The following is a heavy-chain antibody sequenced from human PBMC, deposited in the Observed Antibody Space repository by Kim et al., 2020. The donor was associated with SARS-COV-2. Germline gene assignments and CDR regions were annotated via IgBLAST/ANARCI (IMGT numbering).Heavy chain of an antibody. Sequence: ASVKVSCKASGYTFTSYAMNWVRQAPGQGLEWMGWINTNTGNPTYAQGFTGRFVFSLDTSVSTAYLQISSLKAEDTAVYYCARDREVRGVISYYYYYMDVWGKGTTVTVSS. V-gene: IGHV7-4-1*02. CDR3: ARDREVRGVISYYYYYMDV. CDR2: INTNTGNP. CDR1: GYTFTSYA. D-gene: IGHD3-10*01. J-gene: IGHJ6*03.